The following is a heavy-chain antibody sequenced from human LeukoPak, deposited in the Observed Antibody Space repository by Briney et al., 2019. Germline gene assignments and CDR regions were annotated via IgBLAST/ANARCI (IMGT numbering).Heavy chain of an antibody. CDR2: IYSGGST. CDR1: GFTVSSDY. J-gene: IGHJ4*02. CDR3: ARDYD. V-gene: IGHV3-53*01. Sequence: PGGSLRLSCAASGFTVSSDYMSWVRQPPGKGLEWVSVIYSGGSTNYADSVKGRFTISRDNAKNSLYLQMNSLRAEDTAVYYCARDYDWGQGTLVTVSS. D-gene: IGHD3-16*01.